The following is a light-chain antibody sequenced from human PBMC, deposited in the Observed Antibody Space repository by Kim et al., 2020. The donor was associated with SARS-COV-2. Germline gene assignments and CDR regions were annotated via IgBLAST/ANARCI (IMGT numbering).Light chain of an antibody. CDR2: EVS. J-gene: IGLJ1*01. V-gene: IGLV2-23*02. CDR3: CSYAGSSTYV. CDR1: SSDVGNYNL. Sequence: QSALTQPASVSGSPGQSITISCTGTSSDVGNYNLVSWYQQHPGKAPKVMIYEVSKRPSGVSNRFSGSKSGNTASLTISGLQAEDEADYYCCSYAGSSTYVFGTGTKVTV.